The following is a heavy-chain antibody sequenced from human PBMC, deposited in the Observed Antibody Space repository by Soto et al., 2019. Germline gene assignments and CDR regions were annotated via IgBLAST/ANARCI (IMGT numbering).Heavy chain of an antibody. Sequence: QVQLQESGPGLVKPSETLSLTCSVSGASISGYYWSWIRQSAGKGLEWIGRFDSSGGSSYNPSLKSRVTMSIDISKKQLSLKLRTVTAADTAVYYCARGDSGSSDHFDSWGQGTLVTVSS. CDR1: GASISGYY. CDR2: FDSSGGS. CDR3: ARGDSGSSDHFDS. J-gene: IGHJ4*02. D-gene: IGHD1-26*01. V-gene: IGHV4-4*07.